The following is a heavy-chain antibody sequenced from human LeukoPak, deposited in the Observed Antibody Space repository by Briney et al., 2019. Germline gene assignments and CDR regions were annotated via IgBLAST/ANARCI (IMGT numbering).Heavy chain of an antibody. CDR2: IYPGDSDT. V-gene: IGHV5-51*01. Sequence: GESLKISCKGSGYSFTTHWIGWVRQMPGKGLEWMGIIYPGDSDTTYSPSFQGQVTFSVDKSISTAYLQWSSLKATDTAIYYCTRPDGGYAYWGQGTLVTVST. J-gene: IGHJ4*02. CDR3: TRPDGGYAY. D-gene: IGHD5-12*01. CDR1: GYSFTTHW.